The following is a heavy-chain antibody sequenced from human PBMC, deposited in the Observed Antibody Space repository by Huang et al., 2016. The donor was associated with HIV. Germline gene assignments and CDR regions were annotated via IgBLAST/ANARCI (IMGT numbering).Heavy chain of an antibody. D-gene: IGHD2-15*01. CDR2: MSRDGAST. CDR1: GFTFRDYW. V-gene: IGHV3-74*01. Sequence: EVHLVESGGGLVQPGGSLRLSGAASGFTFRDYWMHWVRQGPGKGVMWVASMSRDGASTSSAESDKGRVTSSRDNAKKTLYLQMNSLRADDTAVYYCVRTSMGGFDIWGQGALVTVSS. CDR3: VRTSMGGFDI. J-gene: IGHJ4*02.